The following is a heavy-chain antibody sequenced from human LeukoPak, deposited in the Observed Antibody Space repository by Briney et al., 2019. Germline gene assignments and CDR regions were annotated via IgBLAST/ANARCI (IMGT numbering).Heavy chain of an antibody. CDR1: GGSISSYY. J-gene: IGHJ5*02. Sequence: SGPTLVKPSETLSLTCTVSGGSISSYYWSWIRQPPGKGLEWIGYIYYSGSTNYNPSLKSRVTISVDTSKNQFSLKLSSVTAADTAVYYCARHHRRALTMVRGVMCWFDPWGQGTLVTVSS. D-gene: IGHD3-10*01. V-gene: IGHV4-59*01. CDR2: IYYSGST. CDR3: ARHHRRALTMVRGVMCWFDP.